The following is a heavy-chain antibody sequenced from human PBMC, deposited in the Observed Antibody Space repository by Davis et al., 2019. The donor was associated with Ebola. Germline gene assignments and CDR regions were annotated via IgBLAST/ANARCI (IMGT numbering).Heavy chain of an antibody. CDR3: ARGQHDLLTGARYAMDG. CDR1: GGSFSAYY. Sequence: SETLSLTCAVYGGSFSAYYWSWIRQPPGKGLEWIGEINHSGSTNYNPSLKSRVIISVDTSKNQFSLKLNSVNAADTAMYYCARGQHDLLTGARYAMDGWGRGTTVTVSS. D-gene: IGHD3-9*01. V-gene: IGHV4-34*01. J-gene: IGHJ6*02. CDR2: INHSGST.